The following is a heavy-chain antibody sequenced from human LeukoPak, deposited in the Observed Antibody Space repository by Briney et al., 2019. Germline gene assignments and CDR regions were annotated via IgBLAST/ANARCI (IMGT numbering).Heavy chain of an antibody. Sequence: GGSLRLSCEASGFTFSNYARTGVGQAPGKGLEWVSTISSSGGSAFYADSLKGRFTISRDNSKNTLYLQMNSLRAEDTALYYCAMNTPLAYWGQGTLVTVSS. CDR3: AMNTPLAY. J-gene: IGHJ4*02. D-gene: IGHD5-18*01. V-gene: IGHV3-23*01. CDR1: GFTFSNYA. CDR2: ISSSGGSA.